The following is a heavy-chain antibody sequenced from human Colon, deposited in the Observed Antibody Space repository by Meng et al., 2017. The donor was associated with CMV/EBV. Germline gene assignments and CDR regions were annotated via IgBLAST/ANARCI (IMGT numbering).Heavy chain of an antibody. Sequence: SETLSLTCTVSGGSISSSSYYWGWIRQPPEKGLEWIGSIYYSGSAYYNPSLKSRVTISVDTSKNQFSLKLSSVTAADTAVYYCARSQFFGVVIGRINWFDPWGQGTLVTVSS. CDR1: GGSISSSSYY. CDR3: ARSQFFGVVIGRINWFDP. D-gene: IGHD3-3*01. CDR2: IYYSGSA. J-gene: IGHJ5*02. V-gene: IGHV4-39*01.